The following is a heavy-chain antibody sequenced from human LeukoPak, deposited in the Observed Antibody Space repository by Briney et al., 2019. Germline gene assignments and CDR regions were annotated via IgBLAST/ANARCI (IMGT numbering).Heavy chain of an antibody. CDR3: ARIKGQQWLVLQAWFDP. CDR2: IYYSGST. CDR1: GGSISSRSYY. J-gene: IGHJ5*02. D-gene: IGHD6-19*01. V-gene: IGHV4-61*10. Sequence: SETLSLTCTVSGGSISSRSYYWSWIRQPAGKGLEWIGYIYYSGSTNYNPSLKSRVTISVDTSKNQFSLKLSSVTAADTAVYYCARIKGQQWLVLQAWFDPWGQGTLVTVSS.